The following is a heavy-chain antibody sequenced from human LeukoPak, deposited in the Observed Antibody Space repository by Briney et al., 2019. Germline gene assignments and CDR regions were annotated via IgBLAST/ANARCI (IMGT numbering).Heavy chain of an antibody. CDR2: IIPIFGTA. CDR1: GGTFSSYA. D-gene: IGHD6-19*01. CDR3: ARDPTIAVGSYYFDY. V-gene: IGHV1-69*13. Sequence: SVKVSCKASGGTFSSYAISWVRQAPGQGLEWMGGIIPIFGTANYAQKFQGRVTITADESTSTAYMELSSLRSEDTAVYYCARDPTIAVGSYYFDYWGQGTLVTDSS. J-gene: IGHJ4*02.